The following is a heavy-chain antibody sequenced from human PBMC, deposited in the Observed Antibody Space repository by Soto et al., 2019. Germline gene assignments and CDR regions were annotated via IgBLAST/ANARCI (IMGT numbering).Heavy chain of an antibody. CDR1: GDSISRNY. D-gene: IGHD3-9*01. CDR3: ARLATDSDAFTGSDY. V-gene: IGHV4-59*12. CDR2: NSYGGSP. J-gene: IGHJ4*02. Sequence: QGRLQESGPGLVRPSETLSLTCTVSGDSISRNYWSWIRQSPGKGLEWIAYNSYGGSPKYNPSLKSRVSMSMDTFRNQPSLEVTSVTPADTAVYYCARLATDSDAFTGSDYWGQGTRVTVSS.